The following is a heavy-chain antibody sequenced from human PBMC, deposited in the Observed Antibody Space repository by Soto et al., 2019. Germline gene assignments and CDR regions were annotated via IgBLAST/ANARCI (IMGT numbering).Heavy chain of an antibody. Sequence: QLLLQESGPGLVKPSETLSLTCTVSGDSISSAGYYWGWIRQPPGKGLEWIGSIYYRGTTYYNPSLKSRVPISVDTSKNQFSLKLSSVTAADTAVYYCARRVATVTTWHWFDPWGQGTLVTVSS. J-gene: IGHJ5*02. CDR3: ARRVATVTTWHWFDP. CDR2: IYYRGTT. CDR1: GDSISSAGYY. D-gene: IGHD4-17*01. V-gene: IGHV4-39*01.